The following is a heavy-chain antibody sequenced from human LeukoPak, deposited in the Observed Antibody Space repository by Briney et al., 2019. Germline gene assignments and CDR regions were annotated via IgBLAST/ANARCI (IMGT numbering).Heavy chain of an antibody. CDR2: IYYSGST. Sequence: SETLYLTCTVSGGCISSYYCSWIRQPPGKGLEWIGYIYYSGSTNYNPSLKSRVTISVDTSKNQFSLKLTSVTAADTAVYYCARGRAQLPYFDYWGQGTLVTVSS. CDR1: GGCISSYY. CDR3: ARGRAQLPYFDY. D-gene: IGHD2-2*01. V-gene: IGHV4-59*01. J-gene: IGHJ4*02.